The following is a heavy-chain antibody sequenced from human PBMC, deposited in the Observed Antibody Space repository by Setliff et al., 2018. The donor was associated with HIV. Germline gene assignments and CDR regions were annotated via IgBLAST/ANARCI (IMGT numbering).Heavy chain of an antibody. Sequence: SETLSLTCTVSGGSISNGSFYWSWIRQPAGKGLEWIGRIYPSGSTDYNPSLKSRVTISVDTSKNQFSLKLSPVTAADTAVYYCAREWVLAATGTGIDPWGQGTLVTVSS. D-gene: IGHD6-13*01. CDR1: GGSISNGSFY. V-gene: IGHV4-61*02. J-gene: IGHJ5*02. CDR3: AREWVLAATGTGIDP. CDR2: IYPSGST.